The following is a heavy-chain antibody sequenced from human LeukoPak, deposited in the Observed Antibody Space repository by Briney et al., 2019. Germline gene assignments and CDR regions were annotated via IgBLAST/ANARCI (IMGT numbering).Heavy chain of an antibody. J-gene: IGHJ5*02. V-gene: IGHV3-23*01. D-gene: IGHD3-3*01. CDR3: AKDGPSWDFRSGYNWSDP. CDR2: ISGSGGST. Sequence: GGSLRLSCAASGFTFSSYAMSWVRQAPGKGLEWVSAISGSGGSTYYADSVKGRFTISRDNSKNTLYLQMNSLRAEDTAVYYCAKDGPSWDFRSGYNWSDPWGQGTLVTVSS. CDR1: GFTFSSYA.